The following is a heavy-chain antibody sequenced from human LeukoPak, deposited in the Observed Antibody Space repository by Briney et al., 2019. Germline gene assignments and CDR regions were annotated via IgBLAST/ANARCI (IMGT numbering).Heavy chain of an antibody. D-gene: IGHD2-2*01. J-gene: IGHJ4*02. Sequence: SETLSLTCTVSGGSIDSSSFYWGWIRQPPGKGLEWIGSIYYSGSTYYNPSLKSRVTISVDTSKNQFSLKLSSVTAADTAVYYCPRPYEGTGDIVVVPAAILGPFDYWGQGTLVTVSS. CDR2: IYYSGST. V-gene: IGHV4-39*01. CDR3: PRPYEGTGDIVVVPAAILGPFDY. CDR1: GGSIDSSSFY.